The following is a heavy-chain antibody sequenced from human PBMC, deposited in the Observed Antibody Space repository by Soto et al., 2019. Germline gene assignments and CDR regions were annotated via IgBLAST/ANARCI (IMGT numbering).Heavy chain of an antibody. Sequence: GGSLRLSCAASGFTFSSYAMSWVRQAPGKGLEWVSAISGSGGSTYYADSVKGRFTISRDNSKNTLYLQMNSLRAEDTAVYYCAKDPFGDYGDYDLYYFDYWGQGTLVTVSS. J-gene: IGHJ4*02. D-gene: IGHD4-17*01. CDR1: GFTFSSYA. CDR3: AKDPFGDYGDYDLYYFDY. V-gene: IGHV3-23*01. CDR2: ISGSGGST.